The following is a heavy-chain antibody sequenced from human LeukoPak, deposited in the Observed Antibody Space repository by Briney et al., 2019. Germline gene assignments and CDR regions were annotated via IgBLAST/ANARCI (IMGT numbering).Heavy chain of an antibody. CDR2: ISSNGGST. J-gene: IGHJ6*03. D-gene: IGHD1-7*01. V-gene: IGHV3-64*01. CDR3: ARGPSIPGNWNYSPGYYYYYMDV. CDR1: GFTFSSYA. Sequence: SGGSLRLSCAASGFTFSSYAMHWVRQAPGKGLEYVSAISSNGGSTYYANSVKGRFTISRDNSKNTLYLQMGSLRAEDMAVYYCARGPSIPGNWNYSPGYYYYYMDVWGKGTTVTVSS.